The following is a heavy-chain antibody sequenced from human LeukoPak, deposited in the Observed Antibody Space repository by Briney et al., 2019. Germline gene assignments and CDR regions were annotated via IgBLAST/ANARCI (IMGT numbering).Heavy chain of an antibody. D-gene: IGHD3-10*01. CDR1: GYSFTFYW. J-gene: IGHJ4*02. CDR3: ARQDGSGIYYFDN. Sequence: GESLKISCKGSGYSFTFYWIAWVRQMSGKGLEWMGIIYPGDSDTRYSPSLQGKVSISADKSINPAYLQWSSLEASDTAIYYCARQDGSGIYYFDNWGQGTLVTVSS. CDR2: IYPGDSDT. V-gene: IGHV5-51*01.